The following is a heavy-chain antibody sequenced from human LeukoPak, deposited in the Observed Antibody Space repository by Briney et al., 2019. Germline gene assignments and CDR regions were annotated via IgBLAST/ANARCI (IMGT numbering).Heavy chain of an antibody. D-gene: IGHD2-2*02. Sequence: GGSLRLSCAASGFTFSSYAMSWVCQAPGKGLEWVSAISGSGGSTYYADSVKGRFTISRDNSKNTLYLQMNSLRAEDTAVYYCAKAAAIAYYYYYMDVWGKGTTVTVSS. CDR1: GFTFSSYA. V-gene: IGHV3-23*01. J-gene: IGHJ6*03. CDR3: AKAAAIAYYYYYMDV. CDR2: ISGSGGST.